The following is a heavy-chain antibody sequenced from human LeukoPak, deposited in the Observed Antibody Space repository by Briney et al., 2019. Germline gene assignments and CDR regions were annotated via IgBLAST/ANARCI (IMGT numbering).Heavy chain of an antibody. V-gene: IGHV4-61*02. D-gene: IGHD3-3*01. CDR3: ARSYFWSGYYFDY. CDR2: IYTSGST. CDR1: GGSISSGSYY. Sequence: PSETLSLTCTVSGGSISSGSYYWSWIRQPAGKGLEWIGRIYTSGSTNYNPSLKSRVTISVDTSKNQFSLKLSSVTAADTAVYYCARSYFWSGYYFDYWGQGALVTVSS. J-gene: IGHJ4*02.